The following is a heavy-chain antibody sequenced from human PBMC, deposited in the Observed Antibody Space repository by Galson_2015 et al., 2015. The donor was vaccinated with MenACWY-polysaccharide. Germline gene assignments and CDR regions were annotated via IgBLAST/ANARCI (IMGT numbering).Heavy chain of an antibody. CDR3: ATARGCGGDCYYFDY. Sequence: SLRLSCAASGFTFRSYGMQWVRQAPGKGLEWVTIIWYDGSNKYYADSVKGRFTISRDNSKNTLYLQMNSLRAEGTAVYYCATARGCGGDCYYFDYWGQGTLVAVSS. D-gene: IGHD2-21*02. V-gene: IGHV3-33*01. CDR1: GFTFRSYG. CDR2: IWYDGSNK. J-gene: IGHJ4*02.